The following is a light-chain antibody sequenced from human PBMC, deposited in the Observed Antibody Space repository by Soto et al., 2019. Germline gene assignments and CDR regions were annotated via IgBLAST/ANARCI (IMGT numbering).Light chain of an antibody. CDR3: QSYASSLSGSRV. CDR1: SSNIGAGYD. J-gene: IGLJ1*01. V-gene: IGLV1-40*01. Sequence: QSVLTQPPSVSGAPGQRVTISCTGSSSNIGAGYDVHWYQQLPGTAPKLLIYGNSNRPSGVPDRFSGSKSGTPASLAITGLQAEAEADYYCQSYASSLSGSRVFGTGTKVTVL. CDR2: GNS.